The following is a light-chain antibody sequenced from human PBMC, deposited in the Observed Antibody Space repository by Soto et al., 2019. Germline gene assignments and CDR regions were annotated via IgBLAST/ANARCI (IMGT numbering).Light chain of an antibody. CDR3: SSQAVSSTLV. Sequence: QSALTQPASVSGSPGQSITISCTGTSSDIGGYNYVSWYQQHPGKAPKLMIYDVSNRPSGVSNRFSGYKSGNTASLTISGLQAEDEAAYYCSSQAVSSTLVFGGGTKVNVL. V-gene: IGLV2-14*01. J-gene: IGLJ2*01. CDR1: SSDIGGYNY. CDR2: DVS.